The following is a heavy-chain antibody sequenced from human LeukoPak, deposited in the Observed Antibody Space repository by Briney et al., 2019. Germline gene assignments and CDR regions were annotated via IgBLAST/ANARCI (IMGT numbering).Heavy chain of an antibody. Sequence: SETLSLTCTVSGGSISSTSYYWGWIRQPPGKGLEWIGLIYYSGSTYYNPSLKSRVTISVDTSKNQFSLQLNSVTPEDTAVYYCARDRLGQWLASTGGFDYWGQGTLVTVSS. CDR3: ARDRLGQWLASTGGFDY. D-gene: IGHD6-19*01. V-gene: IGHV4-39*07. CDR1: GGSISSTSYY. CDR2: IYYSGST. J-gene: IGHJ4*02.